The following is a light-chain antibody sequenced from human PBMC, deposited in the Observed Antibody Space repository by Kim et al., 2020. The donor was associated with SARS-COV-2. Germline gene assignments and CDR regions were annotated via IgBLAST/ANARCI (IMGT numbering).Light chain of an antibody. CDR3: LQDYNYPWT. Sequence: AIQMTQSPSSLSASVGDIVTITCRASQGIRNDLGWYQQKPGNAPKLLIYAASSLQSGVPSRFSGSGSGTDFTLTISSLQPEDFATYYCLQDYNYPWTFGQGTKVDIK. CDR1: QGIRND. CDR2: AAS. J-gene: IGKJ1*01. V-gene: IGKV1-6*01.